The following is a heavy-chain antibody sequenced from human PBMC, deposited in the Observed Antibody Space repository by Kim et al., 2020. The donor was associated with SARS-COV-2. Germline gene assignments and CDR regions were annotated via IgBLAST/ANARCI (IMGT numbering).Heavy chain of an antibody. Sequence: YSDYAVSEKSRITINPDTSKNQFSLQLTSVTPEDTALYYCVRYSGWYYFDYWGQGTLVIVSS. D-gene: IGHD5-12*01. J-gene: IGHJ4*02. CDR3: VRYSGWYYFDY. V-gene: IGHV6-1*01. CDR2: YS.